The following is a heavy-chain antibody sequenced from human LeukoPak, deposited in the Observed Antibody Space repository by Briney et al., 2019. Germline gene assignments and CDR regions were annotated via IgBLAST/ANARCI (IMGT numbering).Heavy chain of an antibody. CDR1: GGSISSSSYY. V-gene: IGHV4-39*01. CDR3: ARHGWSGSSWYKGPPAAAFDI. J-gene: IGHJ3*02. CDR2: IYYSGST. Sequence: SETLSLTCTVSGGSISSSSYYWGWIRQPPGKGLEWIGSIYYSGSTYYNPSLKSRVTISVDTSKNQSSLKLSSVTAADTAVYYCARHGWSGSSWYKGPPAAAFDIWGQGTMVTVSS. D-gene: IGHD6-13*01.